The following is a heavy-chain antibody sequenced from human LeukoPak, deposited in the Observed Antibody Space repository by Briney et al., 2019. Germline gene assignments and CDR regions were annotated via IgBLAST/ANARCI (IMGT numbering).Heavy chain of an antibody. CDR2: ISGSGGRT. CDR3: AKDVGQQLFFDS. D-gene: IGHD6-13*01. J-gene: IGHJ4*02. V-gene: IGHV3-23*01. Sequence: GGSLRLSCPASGFTFNNYAMIWVRQAPGKGLEWVSGISGSGGRTDYADSVKGRFTISRDNSKNTLYLQMNSLRVEDTAVFYCAKDVGQQLFFDSWGQGTLVTVSS. CDR1: GFTFNNYA.